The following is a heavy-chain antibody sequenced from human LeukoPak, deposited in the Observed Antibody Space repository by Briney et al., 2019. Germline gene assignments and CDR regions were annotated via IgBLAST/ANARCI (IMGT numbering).Heavy chain of an antibody. CDR3: VRQGTNSGYYLLDY. D-gene: IGHD3-22*01. J-gene: IGHJ4*02. CDR2: IYYSGST. CDR1: GGSISSYY. V-gene: IGHV4-59*08. Sequence: SETLSLTCTVSGGSISSYYWSWIRQPPGKGLEWIGYIYYSGSTNYNPSFKSRVTMSVDPSKNQFSLKLTSVTVADTATYYCVRQGTNSGYYLLDYWGQGHLVIVSS.